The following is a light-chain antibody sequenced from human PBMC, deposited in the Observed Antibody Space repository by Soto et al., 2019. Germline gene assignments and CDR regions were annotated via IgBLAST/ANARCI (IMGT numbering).Light chain of an antibody. CDR3: QQFNR. J-gene: IGKJ4*02. CDR1: QGISSA. Sequence: AIQLTQSPSSLSASVGDRVTITCRASQGISSALAWYQQKPGKAPKLMIYDASSLESGVPSRFSGSGSGTDFTRTISSLQPEDFATYYCQQFNRFGGGTQVEIK. CDR2: DAS. V-gene: IGKV1-13*02.